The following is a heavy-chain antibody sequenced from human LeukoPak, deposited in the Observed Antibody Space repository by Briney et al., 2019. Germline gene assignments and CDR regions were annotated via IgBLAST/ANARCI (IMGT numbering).Heavy chain of an antibody. CDR3: ARDKTMATIPPGGMDV. V-gene: IGHV3-21*01. CDR2: ISSSSSYI. Sequence: GGSLRLSCAASGFTFSSYSMNWVRQAPGKGLEWVSSISSSSSYIYYADSVKGRFTISRDNAKNSLYLQMNSLRAEDTAVYYCARDKTMATIPPGGMDVWGQGTTVTVSS. CDR1: GFTFSSYS. J-gene: IGHJ6*02. D-gene: IGHD5-24*01.